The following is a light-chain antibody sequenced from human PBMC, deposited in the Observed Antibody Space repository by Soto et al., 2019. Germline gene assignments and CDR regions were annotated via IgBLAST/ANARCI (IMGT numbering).Light chain of an antibody. CDR1: HKDIGTYDY. CDR3: SSFTSNRIYV. J-gene: IGLJ1*01. Sequence: QSVLTLPTSVSGSPGQSFTISCTGNHKDIGTYDYVSWYQQHPGRAPRLLIHGVTTRPSGISGRFSASKSGLTASLTISGLQPEDEADYYCSSFTSNRIYVFGPGTKVTVL. V-gene: IGLV2-14*03. CDR2: GVT.